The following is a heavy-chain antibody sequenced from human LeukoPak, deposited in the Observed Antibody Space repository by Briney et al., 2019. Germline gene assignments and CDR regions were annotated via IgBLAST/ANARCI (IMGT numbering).Heavy chain of an antibody. V-gene: IGHV4-30-4*08. Sequence: SETLSLTCTVSGGSISSGDYYWSWIRQPPGKGLEWIGYIYYSGSTYYNPSLKSRVTISVDTSKNRFSLKLSSVTAADTAVYYCASFIAAAGTRWFDPWGQGTLVTVSS. J-gene: IGHJ5*02. CDR3: ASFIAAAGTRWFDP. CDR1: GGSISSGDYY. D-gene: IGHD6-13*01. CDR2: IYYSGST.